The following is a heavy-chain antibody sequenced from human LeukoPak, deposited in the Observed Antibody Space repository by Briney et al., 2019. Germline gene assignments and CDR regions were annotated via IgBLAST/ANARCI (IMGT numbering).Heavy chain of an antibody. CDR3: AATDLGDY. J-gene: IGHJ4*02. Sequence: ASVKVSCKASGYTFTSYAMHWVRQAPGQRPEWMGWINAGNGNTKYLQKFQGRVTITRDTSASTAYMELSSLRSEDTAVYYCAATDLGDYWGQGTLVTVSS. CDR2: INAGNGNT. D-gene: IGHD4-17*01. CDR1: GYTFTSYA. V-gene: IGHV1-3*01.